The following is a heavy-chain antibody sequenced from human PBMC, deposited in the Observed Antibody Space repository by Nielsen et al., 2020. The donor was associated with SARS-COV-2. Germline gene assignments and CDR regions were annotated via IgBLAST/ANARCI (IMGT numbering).Heavy chain of an antibody. CDR2: ISSSGSTI. V-gene: IGHV3-48*03. J-gene: IGHJ6*02. CDR1: GFTLSSYE. CDR3: ARDRVRGVIRYYYYGMDV. D-gene: IGHD3-10*01. Sequence: GSLRLSCAASGFTLSSYEMNWVRQAPGKGLEWVSYISSSGSTIYYADSVKGRFTISRDNAKNSLYLQMNSLRAEDTAVYYCARDRVRGVIRYYYYGMDVWGQGTTVTVSS.